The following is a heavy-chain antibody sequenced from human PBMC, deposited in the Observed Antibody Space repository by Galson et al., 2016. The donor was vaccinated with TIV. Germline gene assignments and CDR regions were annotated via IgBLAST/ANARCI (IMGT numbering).Heavy chain of an antibody. CDR1: GVSISSGFSY. Sequence: LSLTCSVSGVSISSGFSYWNWVRQSPGQGLEWIGYIHFTGRTYYNPSFQSRVSISVDTSKSQFSRNLRSVTAADTAGYFCARETYGDYDNYDAFDLWGRGTMVTVSS. D-gene: IGHD4-17*01. V-gene: IGHV4-31*03. CDR2: IHFTGRT. J-gene: IGHJ3*01. CDR3: ARETYGDYDNYDAFDL.